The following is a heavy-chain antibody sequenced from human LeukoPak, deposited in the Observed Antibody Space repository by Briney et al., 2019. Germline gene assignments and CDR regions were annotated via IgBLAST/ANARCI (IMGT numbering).Heavy chain of an antibody. CDR2: ISSSSSYI. Sequence: PGRSLRLSCAASGFTFSSYSMNWVRQAPGKGLEWVSSISSSSSYIYYADSVKGRFTISRDNAKNSLYLQMNSLRAEDTAVYYCARRAVAGAVAGYWGQGTLVTVSS. J-gene: IGHJ4*02. D-gene: IGHD6-19*01. CDR1: GFTFSSYS. V-gene: IGHV3-21*01. CDR3: ARRAVAGAVAGY.